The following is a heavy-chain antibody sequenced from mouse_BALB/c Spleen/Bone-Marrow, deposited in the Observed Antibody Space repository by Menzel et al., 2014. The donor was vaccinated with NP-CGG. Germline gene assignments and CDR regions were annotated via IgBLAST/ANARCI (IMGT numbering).Heavy chain of an antibody. Sequence: EVKLMESGGGLVQPKGSLKLSCAASGFTFNTYAMNWVRQAPGKGLEWVARIRSKSNNYATYYADSVKDRFTISRDDSQSMLYLQMNNLKTEDTAMYYCVRHSYYYGSSYYAMTTGVKEPQSPSPQ. D-gene: IGHD1-1*01. CDR3: VRHSYYYGSSYYAMTT. CDR2: IRSKSNNYAT. V-gene: IGHV10-1*02. CDR1: GFTFNTYA. J-gene: IGHJ4*01.